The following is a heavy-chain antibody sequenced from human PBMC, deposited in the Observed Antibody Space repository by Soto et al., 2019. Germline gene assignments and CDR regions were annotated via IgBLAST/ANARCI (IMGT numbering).Heavy chain of an antibody. Sequence: QVTLKESGPVLVKATETLTLTCTVSGFSLTTGRMGVSWIRQPPRKALEWLAHIFSNAERSYNSSLQTRLTISYDTSKGQVVLTMTDVGPLDTATYYCARLVADPYYYYYGLDVWGPGTTVTVSS. CDR2: IFSNAER. V-gene: IGHV2-26*01. CDR3: ARLVADPYYYYYGLDV. J-gene: IGHJ6*02. CDR1: GFSLTTGRMG.